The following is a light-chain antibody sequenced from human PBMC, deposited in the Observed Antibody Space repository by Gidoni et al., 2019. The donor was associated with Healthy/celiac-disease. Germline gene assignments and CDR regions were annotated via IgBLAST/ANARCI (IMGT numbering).Light chain of an antibody. Sequence: DIQMTHTPSTLSAPVGDRVTITCRASQSISSWLAWYQQKPGKAPKLLIYKASSFESGVPSRFSGSGSGTEFTLTISSLHPDAFATYYCQQYNSYLYTFGQGTKLEIK. CDR3: QQYNSYLYT. J-gene: IGKJ2*01. CDR1: QSISSW. CDR2: KAS. V-gene: IGKV1-5*03.